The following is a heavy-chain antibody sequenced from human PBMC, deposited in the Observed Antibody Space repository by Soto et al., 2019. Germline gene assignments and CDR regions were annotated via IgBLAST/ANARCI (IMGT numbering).Heavy chain of an antibody. CDR2: ISSGDSYI. J-gene: IGHJ4*02. CDR1: GFTFSNYK. V-gene: IGHV3-21*06. CDR3: ARESEDLTSNFDY. Sequence: GGSLRLSCAASGFTFSNYKMNWVRQAPGKGLEWISAISSGDSYIYYGDSMKGRFTISRDNAKNSLYLEMNSLRAEDTAVYYCARESEDLTSNFDYWGQGTLVTVSS.